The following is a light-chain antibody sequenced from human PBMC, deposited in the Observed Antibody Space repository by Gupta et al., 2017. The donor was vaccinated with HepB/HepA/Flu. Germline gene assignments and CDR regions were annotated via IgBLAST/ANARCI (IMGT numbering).Light chain of an antibody. V-gene: IGKV2-28*01. Sequence: EIVLTQFLLSLPVTRGEPASTSCRSSQSLLHSNGYNYLDWYQQKPGQSPQLLIYVGSNRASGVPDRFSGSGSGTDFTLKISRVEAEDVGIYYCMQRLQTPQVTFGQGTRLEIK. CDR1: QSLLHSNGYNY. CDR2: VGS. CDR3: MQRLQTPQVT. J-gene: IGKJ5*01.